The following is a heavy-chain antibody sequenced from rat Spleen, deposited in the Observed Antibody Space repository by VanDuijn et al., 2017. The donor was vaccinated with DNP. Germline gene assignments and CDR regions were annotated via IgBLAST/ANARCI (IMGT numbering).Heavy chain of an antibody. CDR2: ISYDGDSN. J-gene: IGHJ3*01. Sequence: EVQLVGSGGDLVQPGRSLKLSCAASGFTFSNYGMAWVRQAPTRGLEWVAYISYDGDSNYNGDSVKGRFTISRDNAKSTLYLQMNSLRSEDMATYYCARWYNWGQGTLVTVSS. CDR1: GFTFSNYG. CDR3: ARWYN. D-gene: IGHD1-11*01. V-gene: IGHV5-22*01.